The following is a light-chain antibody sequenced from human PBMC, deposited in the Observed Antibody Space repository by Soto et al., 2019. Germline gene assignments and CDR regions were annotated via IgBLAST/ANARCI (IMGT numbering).Light chain of an antibody. CDR3: CSSGGSPTYV. V-gene: IGLV2-23*02. Sequence: QSALTQPASVSGSPGQSITISCTGTSSNVGSYKLVSWYQQHPGKAPKLMIFEVNKRPSEVSNRFSGSKSGNTASLTISGLKVEDEADYYCCSSGGSPTYVFGTGTKLTVL. J-gene: IGLJ1*01. CDR2: EVN. CDR1: SSNVGSYKL.